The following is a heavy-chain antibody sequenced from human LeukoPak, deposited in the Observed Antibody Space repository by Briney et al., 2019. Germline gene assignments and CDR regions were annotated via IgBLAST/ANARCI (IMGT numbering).Heavy chain of an antibody. D-gene: IGHD2-15*01. CDR2: IHPNSGGT. CDR1: GYTFTGYY. CDR3: ARDHCSGGSCYGMDV. V-gene: IGHV1-2*02. Sequence: ASVKVSCKASGYTFTGYYMHWVRQAPGQGLEWMGWIHPNSGGTNYAQKFQGRVTMTRDTSISTAYMELSRLRSDDTAVYYCARDHCSGGSCYGMDVWGQGTTVTVSS. J-gene: IGHJ6*02.